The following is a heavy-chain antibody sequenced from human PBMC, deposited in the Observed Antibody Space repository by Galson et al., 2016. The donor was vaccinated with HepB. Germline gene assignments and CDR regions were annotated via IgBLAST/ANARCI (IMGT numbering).Heavy chain of an antibody. J-gene: IGHJ5*02. CDR2: ISGDGTRT. CDR1: GFSLHDYY. V-gene: IGHV3-43*02. D-gene: IGHD6-19*01. CDR3: VMGSGWLGTS. Sequence: SLRLSCAASGFSLHDYYMLWVRQAPGKGLEWVSLISGDGTRTYYVDSVKGRFTISRDNSKNSLYLQMTTLKTEDTAFYYCVMGSGWLGTSWGQGTLVTVSS.